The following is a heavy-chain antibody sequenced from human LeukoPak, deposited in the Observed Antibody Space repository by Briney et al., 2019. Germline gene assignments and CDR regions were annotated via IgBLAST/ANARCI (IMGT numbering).Heavy chain of an antibody. V-gene: IGHV3-21*01. CDR3: ARVGSGDTFDY. CDR2: ISSSSSYI. Sequence: GGSLRLSCVASGFTFSSYSMNWVRQAPGKGLEWVSSISSSSSYIYYADSVKGRFTISRDNAKNSLYLQMNSLRAEDTAVYYCARVGSGDTFDYWGQGTLVTVSS. J-gene: IGHJ4*02. CDR1: GFTFSSYS. D-gene: IGHD2-15*01.